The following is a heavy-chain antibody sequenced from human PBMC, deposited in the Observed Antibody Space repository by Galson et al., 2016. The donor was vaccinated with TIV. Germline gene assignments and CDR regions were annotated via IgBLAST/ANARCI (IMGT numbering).Heavy chain of an antibody. Sequence: SLRLSCAASGFTFSSYEMNWVRQAPGKGLEWVSYIIESGRTIYYADSVKGRFTISRDNAKNSLYLQMNCLRAEDTAVYYCARGRGYCTTTSCYMDYWGQGTLVTVSS. J-gene: IGHJ4*02. D-gene: IGHD2-2*02. CDR2: IIESGRTI. CDR1: GFTFSSYE. V-gene: IGHV3-48*03. CDR3: ARGRGYCTTTSCYMDY.